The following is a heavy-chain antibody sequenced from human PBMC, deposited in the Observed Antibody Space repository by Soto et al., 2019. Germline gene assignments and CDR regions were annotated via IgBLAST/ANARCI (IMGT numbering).Heavy chain of an antibody. CDR1: GGSISSGVYY. CDR2: IYYSAST. D-gene: IGHD3-10*01. V-gene: IGHV4-30-4*01. J-gene: IGHJ4*02. CDR3: ARQGIDYGFLGY. Sequence: SETLSLTCTVSGGSISSGVYYWSWIRQPPGKGLGWIGYIYYSASTYYNPSLKSLVTISVDTSKNQFALKLSSVTAADTAVYYCARQGIDYGFLGYLGQGPLVTVST.